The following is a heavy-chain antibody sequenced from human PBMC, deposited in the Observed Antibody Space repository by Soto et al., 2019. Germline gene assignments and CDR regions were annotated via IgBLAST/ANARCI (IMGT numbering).Heavy chain of an antibody. J-gene: IGHJ6*02. Sequence: GSRPKLERHTQTLTMTCTFCGFSLSTSGMCVSWIRQPPGKALEWLALIDWDDDKYYSTSLKTRLTISKDTSKNQVILTMTNMDPVDTATYYCARYCSSTSCYGPGMDVWGQGTTVTVSS. V-gene: IGHV2-70*01. CDR2: IDWDDDK. CDR1: GFSLSTSGMC. D-gene: IGHD2-2*01. CDR3: ARYCSSTSCYGPGMDV.